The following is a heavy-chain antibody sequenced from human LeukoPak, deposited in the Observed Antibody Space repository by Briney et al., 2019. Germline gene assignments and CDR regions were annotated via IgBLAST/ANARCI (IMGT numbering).Heavy chain of an antibody. CDR3: AQDIRIEQVPGLGPGS. J-gene: IGHJ5*02. CDR1: GGSISSSSYY. CDR2: IYYGGSS. D-gene: IGHD2-15*01. V-gene: IGHV4-39*01. Sequence: PSETLSLTCTVSGGSISSSSYYWGWIRQPPGKGLEWIGTIYYGGSSYYNPSLKSRVTISVNTSKNQVSLKLSSVTAADTAVYYCAQDIRIEQVPGLGPGSWGQGTLVTVSS.